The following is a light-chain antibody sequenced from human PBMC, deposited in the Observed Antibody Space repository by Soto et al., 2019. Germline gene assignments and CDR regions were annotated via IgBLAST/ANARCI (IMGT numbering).Light chain of an antibody. CDR3: MQALQTPRT. CDR1: QSLLHKNGNNY. CDR2: MGF. J-gene: IGKJ1*01. V-gene: IGKV2-28*01. Sequence: EIVMTQSPLSLPVTPGEAASISCRSSQSLLHKNGNNYFNWYLQKPGQSPQLLIYMGFKRASGVPDRFSGSGSGTYFTLKISRVEAEDAGVYYCMQALQTPRTFGQGTQVEIK.